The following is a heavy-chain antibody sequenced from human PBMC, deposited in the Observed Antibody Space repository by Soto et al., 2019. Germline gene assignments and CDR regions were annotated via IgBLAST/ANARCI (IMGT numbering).Heavy chain of an antibody. D-gene: IGHD6-13*01. CDR1: GGSISSYY. J-gene: IGHJ3*02. V-gene: IGHV4-4*07. CDR3: AREDAIAAAGNDAFDI. CDR2: IYTSGST. Sequence: PSETLSPTCTVSGGSISSYYWSWIRPPAGKGLEWIGRIYTSGSTNYNPSLKSRVTMSVDTSKNQFSLKLSSVTAADTAVYYCAREDAIAAAGNDAFDIWGQGTMVTVSS.